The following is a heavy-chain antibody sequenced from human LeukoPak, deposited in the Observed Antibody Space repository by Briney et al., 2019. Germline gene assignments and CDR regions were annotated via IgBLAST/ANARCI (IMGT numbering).Heavy chain of an antibody. D-gene: IGHD5-18*01. CDR3: AREGTAMVSFDY. Sequence: GGSLRLSCAASGFTFSSYEMDGVRQAPGKGLEWVSYISSGGNTIYYADSVKGRFTISRDNAKNSLYLQMNSLRAEDTAVYYCAREGTAMVSFDYWGQGTLVTVSS. CDR1: GFTFSSYE. CDR2: ISSGGNTI. V-gene: IGHV3-48*03. J-gene: IGHJ4*02.